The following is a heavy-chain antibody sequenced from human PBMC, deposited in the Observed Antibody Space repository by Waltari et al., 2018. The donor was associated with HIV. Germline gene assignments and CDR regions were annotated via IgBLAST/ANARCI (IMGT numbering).Heavy chain of an antibody. Sequence: EVQLGESGGDLVQPGRSLRLSCAGSGLPFDDYAMPWVRQAPGKGLEWVSGINWNSDNIGYADSVKGRFTISRDHAKNSLYLQMNSLRPEDTALYYCAKAYDSSGFQYYFDYWGQGTLVTVSS. V-gene: IGHV3-9*01. CDR1: GLPFDDYA. D-gene: IGHD3-22*01. CDR3: AKAYDSSGFQYYFDY. J-gene: IGHJ4*02. CDR2: INWNSDNI.